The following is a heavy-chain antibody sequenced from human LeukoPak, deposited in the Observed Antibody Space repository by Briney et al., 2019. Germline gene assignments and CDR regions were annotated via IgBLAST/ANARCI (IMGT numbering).Heavy chain of an antibody. J-gene: IGHJ4*02. CDR1: GFTFGSYA. V-gene: IGHV3-30*04. CDR2: ISSDGSHK. D-gene: IGHD4-17*01. CDR3: ARVDLPTVTTAHFDY. Sequence: SGGSLRLSCAASGFTFGSYAMHWVRQAPGKGLEWVAVISSDGSHKYYADSVKGRFTISRDNSKNTLYLQMNSLRAEDTAVYYCARVDLPTVTTAHFDYWGQGTLATVSS.